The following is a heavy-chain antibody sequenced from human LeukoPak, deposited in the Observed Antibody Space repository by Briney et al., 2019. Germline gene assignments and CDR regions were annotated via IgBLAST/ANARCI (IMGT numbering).Heavy chain of an antibody. CDR3: AREFPPHCSSTSCYPDH. CDR2: ISSSTRRI. D-gene: IGHD2-2*01. V-gene: IGHV3-48*02. J-gene: IGHJ5*02. Sequence: GGSLRLSCAASGFNFSSYSLNWGRQAPGKGLEWVSYISSSTRRIYYADSVKGRFTISRDSAKNSLYLQMDSLRDENTAMYYCAREFPPHCSSTSCYPDHSGQGTLVTVSS. CDR1: GFNFSSYS.